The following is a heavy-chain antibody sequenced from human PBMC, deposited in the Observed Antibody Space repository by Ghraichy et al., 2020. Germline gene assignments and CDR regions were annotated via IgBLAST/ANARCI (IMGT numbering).Heavy chain of an antibody. CDR2: IYYSGST. CDR1: GDSISTYY. Sequence: SETLSLTCTVSGDSISTYYWSWIRQPPGKGLEWIGYIYYSGSTNYNPSLKSRVSISVDTSKNQFSLKLASVSAADTAVYYCARIPLAYCGGDCYIFDSWGQGTLVTVSS. V-gene: IGHV4-59*01. D-gene: IGHD2-21*02. CDR3: ARIPLAYCGGDCYIFDS. J-gene: IGHJ4*02.